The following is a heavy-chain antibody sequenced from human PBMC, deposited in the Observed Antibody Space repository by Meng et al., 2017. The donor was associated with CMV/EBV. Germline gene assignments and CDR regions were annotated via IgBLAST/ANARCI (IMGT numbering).Heavy chain of an antibody. J-gene: IGHJ3*02. CDR1: GYTFTGYY. V-gene: IGHV1-2*02. CDR3: ARVQMVYAGAYCGGDCYPRGDAFDI. CDR2: INRNSGGT. Sequence: ASVKVSCKASGYTFTGYYMHWVRQAPGQGLEWMGWINRNSGGTNYAQKFQGRVTMTRDTSISTAYMELSRLRSDDTAVYYCARVQMVYAGAYCGGDCYPRGDAFDIWGQGTMVTVSS. D-gene: IGHD2-21*01.